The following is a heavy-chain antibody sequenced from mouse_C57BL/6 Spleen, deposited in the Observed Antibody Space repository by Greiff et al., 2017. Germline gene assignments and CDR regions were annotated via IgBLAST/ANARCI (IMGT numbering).Heavy chain of an antibody. Sequence: EVMLVESGGGLVKPGGSLKLSCAASGFTFSSYAMSWVRQTPEKRLEWVATISHGGSYTYYPDNVKGRFTISRDNAKNNRYLQLSHLKSEDTAMYYCARGYDSKGYAMGYWGQGTSVTVSS. D-gene: IGHD2-5*01. CDR2: ISHGGSYT. CDR1: GFTFSSYA. V-gene: IGHV5-4*03. J-gene: IGHJ4*01. CDR3: ARGYDSKGYAMGY.